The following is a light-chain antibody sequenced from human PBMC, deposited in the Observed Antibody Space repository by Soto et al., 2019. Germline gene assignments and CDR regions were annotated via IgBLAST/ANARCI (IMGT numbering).Light chain of an antibody. CDR3: AAWDDSLNGYV. Sequence: QSVLTQPPSASGTPGQRVTISCSGSSSNIGTNFVYWYQHLPGTAPKLLIYSNNQRPSGVPARFSGSKSGTSASLAISGLQSEDEADYYCAAWDDSLNGYVFGPGTKVPV. CDR1: SSNIGTNF. J-gene: IGLJ1*01. V-gene: IGLV1-44*01. CDR2: SNN.